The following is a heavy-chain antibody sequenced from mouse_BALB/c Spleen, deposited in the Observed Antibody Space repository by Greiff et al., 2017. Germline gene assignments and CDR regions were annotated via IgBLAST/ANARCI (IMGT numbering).Heavy chain of an antibody. J-gene: IGHJ4*01. D-gene: IGHD1-2*01. V-gene: IGHV2-6-7*01. CDR3: ARVSPHYSYAMDY. Sequence: VQLVESGPGLVAPSQSLSITCTVSGFSLTGYGVNWVRQPPGKGLEWLGMIWGDGSTDYNSALKSRLSISKDNSKSQVFLKMNSLQTDDTARYYCARVSPHYSYAMDYWGQGTSVTVSS. CDR2: IWGDGST. CDR1: GFSLTGYG.